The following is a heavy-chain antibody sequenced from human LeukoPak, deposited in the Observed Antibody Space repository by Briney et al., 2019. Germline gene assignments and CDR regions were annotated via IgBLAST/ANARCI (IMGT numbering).Heavy chain of an antibody. CDR1: GGSFSGYY. V-gene: IGHV4-34*01. D-gene: IGHD1-7*01. J-gene: IGHJ4*02. CDR3: ARSGGTWIYNY. Sequence: SETLSLTCAVYGGSFSGYYWSWIRQPPGKGLEWIGEINHSGSTNYSPSLKSRVTISVDTSKNQFSLKLTSVTAADTAVYYWARSGGTWIYNYWGQGTLVTVSS. CDR2: INHSGST.